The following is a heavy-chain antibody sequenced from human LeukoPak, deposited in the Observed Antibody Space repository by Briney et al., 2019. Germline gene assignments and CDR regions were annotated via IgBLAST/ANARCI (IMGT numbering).Heavy chain of an antibody. D-gene: IGHD5-18*01. V-gene: IGHV3-23*01. CDR1: GFTFSSYA. CDR3: AKDQGYSYGKFDY. J-gene: IGHJ4*02. CDR2: ISGSGGST. Sequence: GALRLSCAASGFTFSSYAMSWVRQAPGKGLEWVSAISGSGGSTYYADSVKGRFTISRDNSKNTLYLQMNSLRAEDTAVYYCAKDQGYSYGKFDYWGQGTLVTVSS.